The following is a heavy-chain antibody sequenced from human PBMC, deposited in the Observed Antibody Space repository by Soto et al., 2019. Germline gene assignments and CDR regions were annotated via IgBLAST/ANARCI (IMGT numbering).Heavy chain of an antibody. J-gene: IGHJ5*02. V-gene: IGHV4-39*01. CDR1: GVSISGSSYY. Sequence: QLQLQESGPGLVNPSETLSLICSVSGVSISGSSYYWGWIRQPPGKGLEWIGSIYYSGQTYYNPSLKSRVTISVDRSKNQFSLNLTSVTATDTAFYYCARHGSSWGQGTLVTVSS. CDR2: IYYSGQT. CDR3: ARHGSS.